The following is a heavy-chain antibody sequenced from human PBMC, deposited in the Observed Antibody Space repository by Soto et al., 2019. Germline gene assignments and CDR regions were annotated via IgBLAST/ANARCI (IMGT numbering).Heavy chain of an antibody. CDR1: GYSFTSYW. Sequence: PGESLKISCNGSGYSFTSYWISWVRQMPGKGLEWMGRIDPSDSYTNYSPSFQGHVTISADKSISTAYLQWSSLKASDTAMYYCARHTYYDSSGYYYFDYWGQGTLVTVSS. J-gene: IGHJ4*02. CDR3: ARHTYYDSSGYYYFDY. CDR2: IDPSDSYT. V-gene: IGHV5-10-1*01. D-gene: IGHD3-22*01.